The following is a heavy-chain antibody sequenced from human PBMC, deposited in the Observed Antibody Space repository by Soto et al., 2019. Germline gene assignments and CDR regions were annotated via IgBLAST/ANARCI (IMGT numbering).Heavy chain of an antibody. CDR1: GYTFTAYA. CDR3: TRSAISPYGGLIGPFDY. J-gene: IGHJ4*02. Sequence: QVQLAQSGAEERKPGASVKVSCEATGYTFTAYAMHWVRQAPGQRLEWMGWINPANGNTKYSQKFQGRIPITSDTSANTVYMELNSLTSEDTAMYYCTRSAISPYGGLIGPFDYWGQGNLVTVSS. V-gene: IGHV1-3*05. D-gene: IGHD3-16*02. CDR2: INPANGNT.